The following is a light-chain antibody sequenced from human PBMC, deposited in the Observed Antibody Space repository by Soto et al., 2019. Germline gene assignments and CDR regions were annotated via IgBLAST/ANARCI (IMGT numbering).Light chain of an antibody. J-gene: IGLJ1*01. CDR3: FSFTNTSTQV. CDR2: EGN. V-gene: IGLV2-14*01. Sequence: SSLTQPASLSGSPGQSITSYCTGTSSDIGGYDDVSWIQQHRGKGPRIMISEGNNRPSGVSNRFWGSKSGNTAYLTIAGLPVADEAEYFPFSFTNTSTQVFGTGTKGTIL. CDR1: SSDIGGYDD.